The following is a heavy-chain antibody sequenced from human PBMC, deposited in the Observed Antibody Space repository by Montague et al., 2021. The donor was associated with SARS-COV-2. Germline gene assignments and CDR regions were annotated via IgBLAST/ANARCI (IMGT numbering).Heavy chain of an antibody. CDR2: ISYDGSNT. J-gene: IGHJ4*02. V-gene: IGHV3-30*04. CDR3: ARDNYDYVWGSYRYIY. D-gene: IGHD3-16*02. Sequence: SLRLSCAASGFTFSSYAMHWVRQAPGKGLEWVAVISYDGSNTYYADSVKGRFTISREMNSLRAEDTAVYYCARDNYDYVWGSYRYIYWGQGTLVTVSS. CDR1: GFTFSSYA.